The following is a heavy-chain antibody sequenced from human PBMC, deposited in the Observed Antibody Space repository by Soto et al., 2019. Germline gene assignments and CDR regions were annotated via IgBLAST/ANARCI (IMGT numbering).Heavy chain of an antibody. D-gene: IGHD6-13*01. CDR2: INXGNGNX. CDR3: ARDWYPRLGKFDY. CDR1: AYTFTRYA. V-gene: IGHV1-3*01. J-gene: IGHJ4*02. Sequence: XXVKXSCKPSAYTFTRYAMHWVRQAPGQTLKCMGWINXGNGNXKTPQTSQARXXITKDTSXXKAYMELSSLRSQDTAVHYCARDWYPRLGKFDYWGQGTLVTASS.